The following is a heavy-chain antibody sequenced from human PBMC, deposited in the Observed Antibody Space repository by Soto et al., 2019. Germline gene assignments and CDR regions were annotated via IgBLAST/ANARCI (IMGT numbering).Heavy chain of an antibody. CDR1: GGSFSGYY. J-gene: IGHJ4*02. D-gene: IGHD6-19*01. CDR3: ARCRQWLDYFDY. CDR2: INHSGST. Sequence: QVQLQQWGAGLLKPSETLSLTCAVYGGSFSGYYWSWIRQPPGKGLEWIGEINHSGSTNYNPSLKSRVTISVDTSKNQFSLKLSSVTAADTAVYYCARCRQWLDYFDYWGQGTLVTVSS. V-gene: IGHV4-34*01.